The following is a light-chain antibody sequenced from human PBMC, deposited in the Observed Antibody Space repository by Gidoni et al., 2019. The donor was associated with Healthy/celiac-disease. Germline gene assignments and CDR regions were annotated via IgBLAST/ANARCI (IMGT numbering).Light chain of an antibody. CDR1: QSVNSN. CDR3: QQYNNWPGLT. J-gene: IGKJ4*01. CDR2: GAS. Sequence: EIVMTQSPATLSVSPGERATLSCRASQSVNSNLAWYQQKPGQAPRLLIYGASTRATGIPARFSGSGSGTEFTLTISSLQSEDFAVYYCQQYNNWPGLTFGGXTKVEIK. V-gene: IGKV3-15*01.